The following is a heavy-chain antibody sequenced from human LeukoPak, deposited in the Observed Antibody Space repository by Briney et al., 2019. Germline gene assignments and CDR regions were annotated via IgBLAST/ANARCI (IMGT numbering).Heavy chain of an antibody. J-gene: IGHJ4*02. CDR1: GGSISSYF. Sequence: SETLSLTCTVSGGSISSYFRSWIRQPPGKRLEWIGHIYYSGSTNYNPSLKSRVTISVDTSKNQFSLKLSSVTAADTAVYYCASRSSIWSGYQDTLYYFDSWGQGTLVTVSS. D-gene: IGHD3-3*01. CDR3: ASRSSIWSGYQDTLYYFDS. V-gene: IGHV4-59*01. CDR2: IYYSGST.